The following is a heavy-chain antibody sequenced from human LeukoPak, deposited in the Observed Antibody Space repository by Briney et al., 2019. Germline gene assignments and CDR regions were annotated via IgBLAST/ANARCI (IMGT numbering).Heavy chain of an antibody. CDR2: IIPIFGTA. CDR3: ARESTTHDYGDFSDY. CDR1: GGTFSSYA. V-gene: IGHV1-69*13. Sequence: SVKVSCKASGGTFSSYAISWVRQAPGQGLEWMGGIIPIFGTANYAQKFQGRVTITADESTSTAYMELSSLRSEDTAVYYCARESTTHDYGDFSDYWGQGTLVTVSS. D-gene: IGHD4-17*01. J-gene: IGHJ4*02.